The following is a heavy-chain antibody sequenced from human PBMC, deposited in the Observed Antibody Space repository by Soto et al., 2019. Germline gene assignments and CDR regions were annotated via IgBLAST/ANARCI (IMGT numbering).Heavy chain of an antibody. Sequence: ASLQVSCPASGYTFTRYDINWVRQATGQGLEWMGWMNPNSGNTGYAQKFQGRVTMTRSSSISTAYMELSSLRSEDTAVYYCARRSSSGGADYWGQGTLVNVSS. CDR3: ARRSSSGGADY. CDR1: GYTFTRYD. D-gene: IGHD6-13*01. CDR2: MNPNSGNT. V-gene: IGHV1-8*01. J-gene: IGHJ4*02.